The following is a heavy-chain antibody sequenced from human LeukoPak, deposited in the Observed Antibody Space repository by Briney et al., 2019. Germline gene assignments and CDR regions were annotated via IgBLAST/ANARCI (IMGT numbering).Heavy chain of an antibody. CDR1: GYTFTSYG. D-gene: IGHD3-10*01. CDR2: ISAYNGNT. Sequence: ASVKVSCKASGYTFTSYGISWVRQAPGQGLEWMGWISAYNGNTNYAQKLQGRVTMTTDTSTSTAYMELRSLRSDDTAVYYCARMEGSGSPKSRYSFDYWGKGTLVTVSS. V-gene: IGHV1-18*01. J-gene: IGHJ4*02. CDR3: ARMEGSGSPKSRYSFDY.